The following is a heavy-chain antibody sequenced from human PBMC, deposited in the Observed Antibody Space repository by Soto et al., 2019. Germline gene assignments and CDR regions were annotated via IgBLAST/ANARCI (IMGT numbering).Heavy chain of an antibody. D-gene: IGHD6-19*01. J-gene: IGHJ4*02. CDR1: GFSLSTSGVG. Sequence: QITLKESGPTLVKPTQTLTLTCTFSGFSLSTSGVGVGWIRQPPGKALEWLALIYWDDDKRYSPSLKSRLTIPKDTSKNQVVLTMTHIDTVDTATYYCAHSPSSGWYGAGFDYWGQGTLVTVSS. V-gene: IGHV2-5*02. CDR2: IYWDDDK. CDR3: AHSPSSGWYGAGFDY.